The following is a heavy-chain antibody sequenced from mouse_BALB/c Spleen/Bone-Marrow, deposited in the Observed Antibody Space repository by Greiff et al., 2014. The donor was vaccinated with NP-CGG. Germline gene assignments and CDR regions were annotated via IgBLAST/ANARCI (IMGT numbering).Heavy chain of an antibody. Sequence: QVQLQQSGAELVRPGSSVKISCKASGYAFSSYWMNWVKQRPGRGLEWIGQIYPGDGDTNYNGKFKGKATLTADKSSSTAYMQLSSLTSEDSAVYFCARRGYYYGSSYVDYWGQGTTLTVSS. CDR1: GYAFSSYW. V-gene: IGHV1-80*01. D-gene: IGHD1-1*01. J-gene: IGHJ2*01. CDR3: ARRGYYYGSSYVDY. CDR2: IYPGDGDT.